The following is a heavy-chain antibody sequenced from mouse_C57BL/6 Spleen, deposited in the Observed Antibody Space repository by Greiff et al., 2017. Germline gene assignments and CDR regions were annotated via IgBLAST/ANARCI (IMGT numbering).Heavy chain of an antibody. D-gene: IGHD1-1*01. Sequence: VQRVESGPELVKPGASVKISCKASGYAFSSSWMNWVKQRPGKGLEWIGRIYPGDGDTNYNGKFKGKATLTADKSSSTAYMQLSSLTSEDSAVYFCASYYYGSEFAYWGQGTLVTVSA. CDR1: GYAFSSSW. V-gene: IGHV1-82*01. CDR2: IYPGDGDT. CDR3: ASYYYGSEFAY. J-gene: IGHJ3*01.